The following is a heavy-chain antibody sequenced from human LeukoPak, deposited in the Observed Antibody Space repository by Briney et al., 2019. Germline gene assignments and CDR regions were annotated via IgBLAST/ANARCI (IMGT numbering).Heavy chain of an antibody. CDR1: GGSISSGGYY. Sequence: SETLSLTCTVSGGSISSGGYYWSWIRQHPGKGLEWIGYIYYSGSTYYNPSLKSRVTISVDTSKNQFSLKLSSVTAADTAVYYCAREPMVREGDAFDIWGQGTMVTVSS. CDR3: AREPMVREGDAFDI. CDR2: IYYSGST. D-gene: IGHD3-10*01. V-gene: IGHV4-31*03. J-gene: IGHJ3*02.